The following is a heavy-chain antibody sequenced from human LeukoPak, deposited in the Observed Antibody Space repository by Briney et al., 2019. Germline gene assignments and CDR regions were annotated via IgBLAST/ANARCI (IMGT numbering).Heavy chain of an antibody. D-gene: IGHD3-3*01. Sequence: GRSVRLSCATSVFTFSRYSINWVRHAPCKGLEWVARISCDANIGSNKYYADSVKGRFTISRDNSKNTLYLQMNSLRAEDTAVYYCARDGGYDFWGGYYQDYWGQGTLVTVSS. V-gene: IGHV3-30-3*01. CDR2: ISCDANIGSNK. CDR1: VFTFSRYS. CDR3: ARDGGYDFWGGYYQDY. J-gene: IGHJ4*02.